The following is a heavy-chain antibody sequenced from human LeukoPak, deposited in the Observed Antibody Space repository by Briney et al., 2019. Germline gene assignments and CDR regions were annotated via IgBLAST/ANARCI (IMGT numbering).Heavy chain of an antibody. D-gene: IGHD6-19*01. CDR1: GYTFTGYY. CDR2: INPNSGGT. V-gene: IGHV1-2*02. CDR3: ATSSGWPYNWFDP. Sequence: ASVKVSCKASGYTFTGYYMHWVRQAPGQGLEWMGWINPNSGGTNYAQKFQGRVTMTRDTSISTAYMELSRLRSDDTAVYYCATSSGWPYNWFDPWGQGTLVTVSS. J-gene: IGHJ5*02.